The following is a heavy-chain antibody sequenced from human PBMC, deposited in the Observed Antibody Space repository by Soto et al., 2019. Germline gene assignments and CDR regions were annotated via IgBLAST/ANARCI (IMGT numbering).Heavy chain of an antibody. Sequence: SETLSLTCTVSGGSISGYYWSWIRQPAGKGLEWIGRIYTSGSTNYNPSLKSRVTMSVDTSRNQFSLKLGSVTAADTAVYYCARVGDGSSSWYEDYYYGMDVWGQGTTVTVSS. CDR3: ARVGDGSSSWYEDYYYGMDV. CDR1: GGSISGYY. J-gene: IGHJ6*02. CDR2: IYTSGST. D-gene: IGHD6-13*01. V-gene: IGHV4-4*07.